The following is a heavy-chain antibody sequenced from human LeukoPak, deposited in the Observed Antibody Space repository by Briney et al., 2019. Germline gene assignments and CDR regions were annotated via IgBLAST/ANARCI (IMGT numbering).Heavy chain of an antibody. CDR2: IYYRGST. Sequence: SQTLSLTCTVSGGSISSGGYYWSWIRQPPGKGLEWIASIYYRGSTYYNPSLQSRVIISVDTSKNQFSLKVTSVTAADTAVYYCVRSPYYYDRPDNWGQGTLVTVSS. V-gene: IGHV4-39*07. D-gene: IGHD3-22*01. CDR3: VRSPYYYDRPDN. CDR1: GGSISSGGYY. J-gene: IGHJ4*02.